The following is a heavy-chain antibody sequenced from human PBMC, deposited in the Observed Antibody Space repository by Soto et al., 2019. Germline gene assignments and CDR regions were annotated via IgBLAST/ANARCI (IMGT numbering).Heavy chain of an antibody. Sequence: PSETLSLTCTVSGGSISSGNYYWSWIRQHPGKGLEWIGYIYYSGSTSYNPSLKSRVTISVDTSKNHFSLKLSSVTPADTAVYYCARVFSDSSSFFDPWGQGTLVTVSS. D-gene: IGHD6-13*01. V-gene: IGHV4-31*03. CDR3: ARVFSDSSSFFDP. J-gene: IGHJ5*02. CDR2: IYYSGST. CDR1: GGSISSGNYY.